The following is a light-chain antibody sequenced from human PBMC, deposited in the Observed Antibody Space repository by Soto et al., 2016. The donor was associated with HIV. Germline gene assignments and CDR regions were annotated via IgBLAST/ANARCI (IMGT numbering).Light chain of an antibody. Sequence: DIHMTQSPSSLSASVGDSVTITCRASQGITNYLAWYQQKPGKVPKLLIHAASTLESGVPSRFRGSGYGTYFTLTITSLQPEDVATYYCQKYTSRPAPRFGGGTKVEIK. J-gene: IGKJ4*01. CDR1: QGITNY. CDR2: AAS. V-gene: IGKV1-27*01. CDR3: QKYTSRPAPR.